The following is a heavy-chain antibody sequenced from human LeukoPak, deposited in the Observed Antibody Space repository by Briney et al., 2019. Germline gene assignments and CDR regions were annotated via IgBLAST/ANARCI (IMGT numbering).Heavy chain of an antibody. CDR1: GDSISGTSSF. CDR2: IYASGTT. J-gene: IGHJ4*02. D-gene: IGHD3-10*01. CDR3: ARVSLVRGAPDYYFDY. V-gene: IGHV4-61*02. Sequence: SETLSLTCSVSGDSISGTSSFWSWIRQPAGKGLEWIGRIYASGTTNYNPSLKSRVTISVDTSKNQFSLKLSSVTAADTAVYYCARVSLVRGAPDYYFDYWGQGTLVTVSS.